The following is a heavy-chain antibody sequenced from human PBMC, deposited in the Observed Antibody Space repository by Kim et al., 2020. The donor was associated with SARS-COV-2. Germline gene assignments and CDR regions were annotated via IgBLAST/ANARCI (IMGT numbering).Heavy chain of an antibody. D-gene: IGHD1-20*01. Sequence: GGSLRLSCAASGFTFSNYAMHWVRQAPGKGLEFVSAISITGFTTYYANSVKGRFTISRDNSKNTLYLQMDSLRPEDMAVYYCARDFYGGNWNSMDVWGQGSTVTVSS. V-gene: IGHV3-64*01. CDR2: ISITGFTT. CDR3: ARDFYGGNWNSMDV. J-gene: IGHJ6*02. CDR1: GFTFSNYA.